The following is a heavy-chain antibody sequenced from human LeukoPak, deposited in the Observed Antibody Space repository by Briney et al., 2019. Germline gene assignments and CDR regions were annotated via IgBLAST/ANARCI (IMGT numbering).Heavy chain of an antibody. CDR3: ARVNCSSTSCRSKFLDY. J-gene: IGHJ4*02. D-gene: IGHD2-2*01. CDR1: GYTFTNYD. V-gene: IGHV1-8*01. Sequence: ASVKVSCKASGYTFTNYDINWVRQATGQGLEWMGWMNPNRANTGYAQKFQGRVTMTRNTSISTAYMELSSLRSEDTAVYYCARVNCSSTSCRSKFLDYWGQGTLVTVSS. CDR2: MNPNRANT.